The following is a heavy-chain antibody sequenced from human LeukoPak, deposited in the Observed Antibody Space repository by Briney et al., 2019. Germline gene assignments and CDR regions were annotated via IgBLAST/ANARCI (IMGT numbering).Heavy chain of an antibody. Sequence: GASVKVSCKASGYTFTSYGITWVRQAPGEGLEWRGWISVYNDKTNYAQKLQGRVTITADESTSTAYMELSSLRSEDTAVYYCARGLRLDRDAFDIWGQGTMVTVSS. CDR1: GYTFTSYG. D-gene: IGHD6-25*01. CDR3: ARGLRLDRDAFDI. V-gene: IGHV1-18*01. CDR2: ISVYNDKT. J-gene: IGHJ3*02.